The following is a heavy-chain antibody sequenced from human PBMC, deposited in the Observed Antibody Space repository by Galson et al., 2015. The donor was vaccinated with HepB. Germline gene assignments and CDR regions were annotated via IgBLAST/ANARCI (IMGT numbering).Heavy chain of an antibody. Sequence: ASGLTFRDIAMSWFRQAPGKGLEWIGFIRSNTSGGTTQYAASVKGRFTISRDDSKSISYLQMNSLKTDDTALYFCSSGNYDGGSDHWGQGTLVTVSS. CDR1: GLTFRDIA. CDR2: IRSNTSGGTT. D-gene: IGHD1-7*01. J-gene: IGHJ4*02. V-gene: IGHV3-49*03. CDR3: SSGNYDGGSDH.